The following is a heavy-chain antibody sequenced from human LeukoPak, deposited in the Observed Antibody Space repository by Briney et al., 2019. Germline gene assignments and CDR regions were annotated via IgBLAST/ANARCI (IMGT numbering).Heavy chain of an antibody. CDR1: GGSFSGYY. Sequence: SETLSLTCAVYGGSFSGYYWSWIRQPPGKGLEWIGEINHSGSTNYKPSLKSRVTISVDTSKNQFSLKLSSVTAADTAVYYCAREDSTYHYHDSSGYVLPGAFDIWGQGTMVTVSS. V-gene: IGHV4-34*01. J-gene: IGHJ3*02. CDR3: AREDSTYHYHDSSGYVLPGAFDI. CDR2: INHSGST. D-gene: IGHD3-22*01.